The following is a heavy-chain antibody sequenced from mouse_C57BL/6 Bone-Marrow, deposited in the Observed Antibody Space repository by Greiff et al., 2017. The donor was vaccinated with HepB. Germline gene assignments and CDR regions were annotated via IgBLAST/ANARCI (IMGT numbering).Heavy chain of an antibody. Sequence: EVQLVESGPVLVKPGASVKMSCKASGYTFTDYYMNWVKQSHGKSLEWIGVINPYNGGTSYNQKFKGKATLTVDKSSSTAYMELNSLTSEDSAVYYCARRDYYGRGFAYWGQGTLVTVSA. V-gene: IGHV1-19*01. CDR3: ARRDYYGRGFAY. D-gene: IGHD1-1*01. J-gene: IGHJ3*01. CDR2: INPYNGGT. CDR1: GYTFTDYY.